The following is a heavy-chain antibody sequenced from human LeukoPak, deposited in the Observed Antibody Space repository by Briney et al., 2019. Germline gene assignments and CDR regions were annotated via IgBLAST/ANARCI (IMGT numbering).Heavy chain of an antibody. CDR2: ISSSGSTI. CDR3: ARGSGPIVVVVAAFDY. V-gene: IGHV3-48*04. Sequence: GGSLRLSCAASGFTFSSYRMNWVRQAPGKGLEWVSYISSSGSTIYYADSVKGRFTISRDNAKNSLYLQMNSLRAEDTAVYYCARGSGPIVVVVAAFDYWGQGTLVTVSS. CDR1: GFTFSSYR. D-gene: IGHD2-15*01. J-gene: IGHJ4*02.